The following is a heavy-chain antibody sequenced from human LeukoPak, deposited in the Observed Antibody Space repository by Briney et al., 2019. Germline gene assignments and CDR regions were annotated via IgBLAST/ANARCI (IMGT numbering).Heavy chain of an antibody. CDR1: ELTFSTYG. Sequence: GGSLRLSCAASELTFSTYGMHWVRQAPGKGLEWVAVISYDGSYKFYADSVKGRFTISRDNSKSTLYLQMNSLRAEDTAVYYCAKDRYSGLNTIDYWGQGTLVTVSS. J-gene: IGHJ4*02. CDR2: ISYDGSYK. D-gene: IGHD6-13*01. CDR3: AKDRYSGLNTIDY. V-gene: IGHV3-30*18.